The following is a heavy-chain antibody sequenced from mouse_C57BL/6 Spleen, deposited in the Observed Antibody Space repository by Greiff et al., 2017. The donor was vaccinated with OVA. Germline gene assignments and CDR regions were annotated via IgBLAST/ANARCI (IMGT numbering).Heavy chain of an antibody. V-gene: IGHV5-17*01. Sequence: EVMLVESGGGLVKPGGSLKLSCAASGFTFSDYGMHWVRQAPEKGLEWVAYISSGSSTIYYADTVKGRFTISRDNAKNTLFLQMTSLRSEDTAMYYCARSTNYYGISWGYFDVWGTGTTVTVSS. CDR1: GFTFSDYG. D-gene: IGHD1-1*01. J-gene: IGHJ1*03. CDR2: ISSGSSTI. CDR3: ARSTNYYGISWGYFDV.